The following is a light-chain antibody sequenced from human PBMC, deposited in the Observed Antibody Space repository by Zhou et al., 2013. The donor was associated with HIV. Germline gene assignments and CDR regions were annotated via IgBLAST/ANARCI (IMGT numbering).Light chain of an antibody. J-gene: IGKJ4*01. V-gene: IGKV3-11*01. Sequence: EIVLTQSPGTLSLSPGERATLSCRASQWVSSSFVAWYQQKRGQAPRLLIYAASNRATGIPARFSGSGSGTDFTLTISSLEPEDFAVYYCQQRSNWPLTFGGGTKGGDQT. CDR1: QWVSSSF. CDR2: AAS. CDR3: QQRSNWPLT.